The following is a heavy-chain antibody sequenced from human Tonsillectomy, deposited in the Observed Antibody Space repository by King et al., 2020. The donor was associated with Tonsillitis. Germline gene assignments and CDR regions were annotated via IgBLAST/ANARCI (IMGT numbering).Heavy chain of an antibody. CDR2: ISSSSSTI. J-gene: IGHJ4*02. V-gene: IGHV3-48*01. Sequence: VQLVESGGGLVQPGGSLRLSCAASGFTFRSYSMNCVRQAPGKGLEWVSYISSSSSTIYSADSVKGRFTISRDNAKNSLYLQMNSLRAEDTAVYYCARVHYWGQGTLVTVSS. CDR3: ARVHY. CDR1: GFTFRSYS.